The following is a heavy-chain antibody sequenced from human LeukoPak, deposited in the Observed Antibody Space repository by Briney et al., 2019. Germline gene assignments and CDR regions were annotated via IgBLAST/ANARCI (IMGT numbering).Heavy chain of an antibody. V-gene: IGHV1-46*01. Sequence: ASVKVSCKASGYTFTSYDINWVRQAPGQGLEWMGLINPSGGSTKFAQKFQGRVTMTRDMSTSTVYMELSSLRAEDTAVYYCARDGGQENDDILTGFSYYYSMDVWGKGTTATVSS. D-gene: IGHD3-9*01. J-gene: IGHJ6*03. CDR1: GYTFTSYD. CDR3: ARDGGQENDDILTGFSYYYSMDV. CDR2: INPSGGST.